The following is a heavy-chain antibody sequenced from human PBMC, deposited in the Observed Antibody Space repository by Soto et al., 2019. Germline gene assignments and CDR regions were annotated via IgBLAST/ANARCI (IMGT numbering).Heavy chain of an antibody. V-gene: IGHV3-30-3*01. D-gene: IGHD2-21*02. Sequence: QVQLVESGGGVVQPGRSLRLSCAASGFTFSSYAMHWVRQAPGKGLEWVAVISYDGSNKYYADSVKGRFTISRDNSKNTLYLQMNSLRAEDTAVYYCARGEVIVVVTAIAVWGQGTLVTVSS. CDR2: ISYDGSNK. CDR3: ARGEVIVVVTAIAV. J-gene: IGHJ4*02. CDR1: GFTFSSYA.